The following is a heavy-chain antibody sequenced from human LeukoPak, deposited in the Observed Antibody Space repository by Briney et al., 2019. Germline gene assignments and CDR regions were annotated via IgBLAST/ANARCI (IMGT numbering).Heavy chain of an antibody. CDR1: GGTFSSYA. Sequence: ASVKVSCKASGGTFSSYAISWVRQAPGQGLEWMGGIIPIFGTANYAQKFQGRVTITRDTSASTAYMELSSLRSEDTAVYYCARDSPIVGATLGYWGQGTLVTVSS. CDR3: ARDSPIVGATLGY. V-gene: IGHV1-69*05. J-gene: IGHJ4*02. D-gene: IGHD1-26*01. CDR2: IIPIFGTA.